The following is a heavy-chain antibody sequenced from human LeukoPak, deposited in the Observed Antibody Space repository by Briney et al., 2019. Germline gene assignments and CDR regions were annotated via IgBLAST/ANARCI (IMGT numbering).Heavy chain of an antibody. V-gene: IGHV1-18*01. Sequence: GASVKVSCKASGYTFTSYGISWVRQALGQGLEWMGWISAYNGNTNYAQKLQGRVTMTTDTSTSTAYMELRSLRSDDTAVYYCARDALQWVQHNYFDPWGQGTLVTVSS. CDR2: ISAYNGNT. J-gene: IGHJ5*02. D-gene: IGHD5-24*01. CDR1: GYTFTSYG. CDR3: ARDALQWVQHNYFDP.